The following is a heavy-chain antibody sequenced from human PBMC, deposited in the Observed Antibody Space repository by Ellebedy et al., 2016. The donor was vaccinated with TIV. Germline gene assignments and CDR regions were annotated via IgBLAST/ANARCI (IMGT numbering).Heavy chain of an antibody. V-gene: IGHV1-8*01. CDR3: ARDRPRGGMDV. J-gene: IGHJ6*02. Sequence: ASVKVSCXASGYTFTSYDINWVRQATGQGLEWMGWMNPNSGNTGYAQKFQGRVTMTRNTSISTAYMELRSLRSDDTAVYYCARDRPRGGMDVWGQGTTVTVSS. CDR2: MNPNSGNT. CDR1: GYTFTSYD.